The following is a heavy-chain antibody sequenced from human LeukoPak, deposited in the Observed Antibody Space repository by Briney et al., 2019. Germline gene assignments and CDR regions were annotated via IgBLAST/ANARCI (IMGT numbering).Heavy chain of an antibody. V-gene: IGHV3-21*01. CDR2: ISSSSSYI. D-gene: IGHD3-22*01. J-gene: IGHJ4*02. CDR3: ASGPYDSSGYYYG. Sequence: PGRSLRLSCAASGFTFSSYSMNWVRQAPGKGLEWVSSISSSSSYIYYADSVKGRFTISRDNAKNSLYLQMNSLRAEDTAVYYCASGPYDSSGYYYGWGQGTLVTVSS. CDR1: GFTFSSYS.